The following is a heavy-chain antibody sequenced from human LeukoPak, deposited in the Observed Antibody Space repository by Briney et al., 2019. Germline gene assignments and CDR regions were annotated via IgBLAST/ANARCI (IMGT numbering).Heavy chain of an antibody. CDR3: ARRTSGYDFYAFDY. CDR1: GGSISSYY. Sequence: SETLSLTCTVSGGSISSYYWSWIRQPPGKGLDWIGYIYYSGSTNYNPSLKSRVTISVDTSKNQFSLKLSSVTAADTAVYYCARRTSGYDFYAFDYWGQGTLVTVSS. J-gene: IGHJ4*02. V-gene: IGHV4-59*08. D-gene: IGHD5-12*01. CDR2: IYYSGST.